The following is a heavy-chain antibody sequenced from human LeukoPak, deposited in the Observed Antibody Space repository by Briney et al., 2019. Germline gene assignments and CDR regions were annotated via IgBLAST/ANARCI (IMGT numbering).Heavy chain of an antibody. CDR2: ISYDGSNK. CDR1: GFTFXXYA. CDR3: ARALGLRLYYFDY. J-gene: IGHJ4*02. D-gene: IGHD5-12*01. Sequence: SLRLSCAASGFTFXXYAMHWVRQAPGKGLEWVAVISYDGSNKYYADSVKGRFTISRDNSKNTLYLQMNSLRAEDTAVYYCARALGLRLYYFDYWGQGTLVTVSS. V-gene: IGHV3-30-3*01.